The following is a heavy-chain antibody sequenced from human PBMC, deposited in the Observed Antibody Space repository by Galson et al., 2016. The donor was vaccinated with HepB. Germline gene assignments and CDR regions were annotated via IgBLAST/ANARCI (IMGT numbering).Heavy chain of an antibody. D-gene: IGHD3-22*01. CDR2: ISYDGSKK. V-gene: IGHV3-30*03. CDR3: AGSSGHYYFDY. CDR1: EFSFSTYG. J-gene: IGHJ4*02. Sequence: SLRLSCAASEFSFSTYGMHWVRQAPGKGLEWVAVISYDGSKKYYANSVKARFTISRDNAKNTLYLQMSSLRAEDTAVYYCAGSSGHYYFDYWGQGTLVTVSS.